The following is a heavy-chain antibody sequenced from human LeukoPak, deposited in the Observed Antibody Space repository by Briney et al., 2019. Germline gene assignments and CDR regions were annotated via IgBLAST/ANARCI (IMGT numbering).Heavy chain of an antibody. Sequence: GGSLRLSCAASGFTFSSYGMHWVRQAPGKGLEWVAVISYDGSNKYYADSVKGRFTISRDNSKNTQYLQMNSRRAEATAVYSCAKDFSYLYDSSGYYYFDYWGQGTLVTVSS. D-gene: IGHD3-22*01. V-gene: IGHV3-30*18. CDR1: GFTFSSYG. CDR3: AKDFSYLYDSSGYYYFDY. CDR2: ISYDGSNK. J-gene: IGHJ4*02.